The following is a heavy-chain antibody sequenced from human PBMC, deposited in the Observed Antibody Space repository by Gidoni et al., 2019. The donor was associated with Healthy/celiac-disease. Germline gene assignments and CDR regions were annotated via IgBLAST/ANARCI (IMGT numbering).Heavy chain of an antibody. CDR3: ARDRLRLNYYGSGSSNWFDP. Sequence: QVQLVQSGAEVKKPGASVKVSCKASGYTFTSYVISWVRQAPGQGLEWMGWISAYNGNTNYAQKLQGRVTMTTDTSTSTAYMELRSLRSDDTAVYYCARDRLRLNYYGSGSSNWFDPWGQGTLVTVSS. J-gene: IGHJ5*02. CDR1: GYTFTSYV. CDR2: ISAYNGNT. D-gene: IGHD3-10*01. V-gene: IGHV1-18*01.